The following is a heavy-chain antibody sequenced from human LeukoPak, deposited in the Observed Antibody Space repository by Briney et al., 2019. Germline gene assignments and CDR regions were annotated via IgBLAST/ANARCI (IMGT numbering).Heavy chain of an antibody. J-gene: IGHJ5*02. CDR3: AKFSARSYDFWSGYDNWFDP. Sequence: SETLSLTCTVSGGSISSYYWSWIRQPPGKGLERIGYIYYSGSTNYNPSLKSRVTISVDTSKNQFSLKLSSVTAADTAVYYCAKFSARSYDFWSGYDNWFDPWGQGTLVTVSS. CDR1: GGSISSYY. V-gene: IGHV4-59*01. D-gene: IGHD3-3*01. CDR2: IYYSGST.